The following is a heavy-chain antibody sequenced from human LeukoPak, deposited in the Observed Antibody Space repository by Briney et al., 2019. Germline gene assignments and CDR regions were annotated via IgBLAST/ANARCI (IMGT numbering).Heavy chain of an antibody. CDR2: HNHHSGGT. Sequence: TEKVLCNAWGYTFTGYYMHWVRQAPGQGLEYMGWHNHHSGGTNYAQKFQGRVTMTRDTSISTAYMELSRLRSDDTAVYYCARAEEDTYYYGSGSRGGWFDPWGQGTLVTVSS. V-gene: IGHV1-2*02. CDR1: GYTFTGYY. CDR3: ARAEEDTYYYGSGSRGGWFDP. J-gene: IGHJ5*02. D-gene: IGHD3-10*01.